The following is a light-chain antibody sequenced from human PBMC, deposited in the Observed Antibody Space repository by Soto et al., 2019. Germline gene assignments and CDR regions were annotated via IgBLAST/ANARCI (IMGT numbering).Light chain of an antibody. V-gene: IGKV1-12*01. J-gene: IGKJ2*01. Sequence: DIQMTQSPSSVAASVGDRVTITCRASQAVNIWLAWYQQRPGKAPKLLIFGASNLHSGAPSRFSGSGIGSDFTLTISGLEPEDFATYYCQQVNTFPYTFGQGTTVEIK. CDR1: QAVNIW. CDR2: GAS. CDR3: QQVNTFPYT.